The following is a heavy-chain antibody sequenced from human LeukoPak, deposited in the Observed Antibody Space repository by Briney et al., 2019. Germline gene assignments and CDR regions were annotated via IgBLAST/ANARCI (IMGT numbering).Heavy chain of an antibody. J-gene: IGHJ4*02. V-gene: IGHV3-33*06. CDR2: IWYDGSNK. Sequence: GGSLRLSCAASGFTFSNAWMSWVRQAPGKGLEWVAVIWYDGSNKYYADSVKGRFTISRDNSKNTLYLQMNSLRAEDTAVYYCAKVSYSGYDPTGGFDYWGQGTLVTVSS. D-gene: IGHD5-12*01. CDR1: GFTFSNAW. CDR3: AKVSYSGYDPTGGFDY.